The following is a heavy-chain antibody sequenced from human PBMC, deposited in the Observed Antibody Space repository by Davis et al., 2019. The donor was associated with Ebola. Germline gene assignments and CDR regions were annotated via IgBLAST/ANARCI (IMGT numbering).Heavy chain of an antibody. CDR3: VKDRRGSYAFDI. V-gene: IGHV3-64D*06. J-gene: IGHJ3*02. D-gene: IGHD1-26*01. Sequence: GESLKIPCSAPGFTFNNYALHWVRPAPGRGLDFVSGINHNGGTTHYADSVKGRFTISRDDSRSTVYLQMSSLTVEDKALYYCVKDRRGSYAFDIWGQGTMVTVSS. CDR2: INHNGGTT. CDR1: GFTFNNYA.